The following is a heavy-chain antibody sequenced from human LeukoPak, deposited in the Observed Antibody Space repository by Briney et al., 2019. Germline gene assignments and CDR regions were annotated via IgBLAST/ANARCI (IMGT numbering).Heavy chain of an antibody. CDR3: ARADTTHPYYFDY. D-gene: IGHD5-18*01. CDR2: ISSSSSDI. J-gene: IGHJ4*02. CDR1: GFTFSSYS. Sequence: GVSLRLSCAASGFTFSSYSMNWVRQAPGKGLEWVSSISSSSSDIYYADSVKGRFTISRDNAKNSLYLQVNSLRAEDTAVYYCARADTTHPYYFDYWGQGTLVTVS. V-gene: IGHV3-21*01.